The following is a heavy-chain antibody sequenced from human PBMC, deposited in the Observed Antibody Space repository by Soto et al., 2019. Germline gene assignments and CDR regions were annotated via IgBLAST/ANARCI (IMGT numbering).Heavy chain of an antibody. CDR2: IIPIFGTA. J-gene: IGHJ6*02. CDR3: MRGTSQQRDYYDMDD. Sequence: SVKVSCKASGVTFSSYALSWVRQAPGQGLEWMGWIIPIFGTANNEQNFQGRVTLTADDSTSTAYIVLSSLRPVDTAVYYWMRGTSQQRDYYDMDDWGQGTTVTVSS. CDR1: GVTFSSYA. V-gene: IGHV1-69*13. D-gene: IGHD6-25*01.